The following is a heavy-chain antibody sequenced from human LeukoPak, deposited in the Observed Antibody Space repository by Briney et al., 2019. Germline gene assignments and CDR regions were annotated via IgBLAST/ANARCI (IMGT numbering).Heavy chain of an antibody. Sequence: SETLSLTCTVSGGSISSYYWSWIRQPPGKGLEWIGYIYYSGSTNYNPSLKSRVTISVDTSKNQFSLKLSSVTAADTAVHYCASSDDILTGYRGWGQGTLVTVSS. D-gene: IGHD3-9*01. CDR1: GGSISSYY. CDR2: IYYSGST. J-gene: IGHJ4*02. V-gene: IGHV4-59*01. CDR3: ASSDDILTGYRG.